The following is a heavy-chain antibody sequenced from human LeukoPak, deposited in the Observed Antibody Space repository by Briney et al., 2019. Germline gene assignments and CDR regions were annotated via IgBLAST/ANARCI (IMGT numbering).Heavy chain of an antibody. CDR2: ITNDGSVT. Sequence: GGSLRLSCAVSGFTFSNYWMHWVRQGPGEGRAWVSRITNDGSVTGYADSVKGRFTISRDNAKNTLYLHMDSLSPEDTAVYYCARDASPGYFDLWGRGTLVTVSS. J-gene: IGHJ2*01. V-gene: IGHV3-74*01. CDR1: GFTFSNYW. D-gene: IGHD2-15*01. CDR3: ARDASPGYFDL.